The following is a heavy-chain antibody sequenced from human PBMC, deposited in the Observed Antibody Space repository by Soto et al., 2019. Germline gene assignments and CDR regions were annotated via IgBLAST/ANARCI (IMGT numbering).Heavy chain of an antibody. CDR3: AAELWSGYYKIWNYYYYGMDV. V-gene: IGHV1-58*01. CDR2: IVVGSGNT. Sequence: SVKVSCKASGFTFTSSAVQWVRQARGQRLEWIGWIVVGSGNTNYAQKFQERVTITRDMSTSTAYMELSSLRSEDTAVYYCAAELWSGYYKIWNYYYYGMDVWGQVTTVPVSS. J-gene: IGHJ6*02. D-gene: IGHD3-3*01. CDR1: GFTFTSSA.